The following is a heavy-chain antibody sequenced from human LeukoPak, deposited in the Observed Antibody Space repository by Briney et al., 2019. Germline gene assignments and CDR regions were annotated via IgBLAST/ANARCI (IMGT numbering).Heavy chain of an antibody. CDR3: ASGGDSYGNDAFDI. J-gene: IGHJ3*02. Sequence: SETLSLTCSVSGGSISSYYWSWIRQPPGKGLEWIGYIYDSGSTNYNPSLKSRVTISVDTSENQFSLKLSSVTAADTAVYYCASGGDSYGNDAFDIWGQGTMVTVSS. CDR2: IYDSGST. V-gene: IGHV4-59*08. CDR1: GGSISSYY. D-gene: IGHD5-18*01.